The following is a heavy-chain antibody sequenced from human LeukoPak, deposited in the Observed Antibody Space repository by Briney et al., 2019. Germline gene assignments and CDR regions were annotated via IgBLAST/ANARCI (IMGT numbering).Heavy chain of an antibody. J-gene: IGHJ4*02. CDR2: VTYGGSVK. CDR3: ARVRDQRVYYFDS. CDR1: GFTFSNFH. V-gene: IGHV3-30*03. Sequence: GGSLRLSCAASGFTFSNFHMHWVRQAPGKGLEWVALVTYGGSVKYYGDPVKGRFTVSRDNSKSMLSLEMNSLRPDDTAVYYCARVRDQRVYYFDSWGQGTLVTVSS. D-gene: IGHD2-8*01.